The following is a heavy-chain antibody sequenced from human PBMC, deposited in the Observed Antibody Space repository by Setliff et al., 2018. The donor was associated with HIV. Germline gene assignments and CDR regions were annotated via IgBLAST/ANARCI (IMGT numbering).Heavy chain of an antibody. J-gene: IGHJ4*02. V-gene: IGHV4-34*01. CDR2: INHSGST. CDR1: GGSFSGYN. D-gene: IGHD1-20*01. CDR3: ATGITMAPDY. Sequence: SETLTLTCAVYGGSFSGYNWSWIRQTPGKGLEWIGEINHSGSTNYNPSLKSRVTISVGKSKNQFSLSLSSVTAADTAVYYCATGITMAPDYWGQGSLVTVSS.